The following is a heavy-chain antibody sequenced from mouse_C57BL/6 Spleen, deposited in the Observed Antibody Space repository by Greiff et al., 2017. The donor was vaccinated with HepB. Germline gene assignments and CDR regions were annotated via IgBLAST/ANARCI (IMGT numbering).Heavy chain of an antibody. Sequence: EVQLVESGGGLVKPGGSLKLSCAASGFTFSSYAMSWVRQTPEKRLEWVATISDGGSYTYYPDNVKGRFTISRDNAKNNLYLQMSHLKSEDTAMYYCAREVGDYDIYLDYWGQGTTLTVSS. D-gene: IGHD2-4*01. J-gene: IGHJ2*01. V-gene: IGHV5-4*01. CDR2: ISDGGSYT. CDR1: GFTFSSYA. CDR3: AREVGDYDIYLDY.